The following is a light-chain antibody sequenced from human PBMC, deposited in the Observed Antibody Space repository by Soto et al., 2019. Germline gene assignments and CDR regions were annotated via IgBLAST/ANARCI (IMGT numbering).Light chain of an antibody. CDR2: GGS. V-gene: IGKV3-20*01. CDR1: QSVSSNY. Sequence: EIVLTQSPGTLSLSPGERATLSCRASQSVSSNYLAWYQRKRGQAPRLLIYGGSSGATGIPTRFNGSGSGTDFTLTISRLEPEDLAVYYCQQYDTSPRTFGQGTKVEI. J-gene: IGKJ1*01. CDR3: QQYDTSPRT.